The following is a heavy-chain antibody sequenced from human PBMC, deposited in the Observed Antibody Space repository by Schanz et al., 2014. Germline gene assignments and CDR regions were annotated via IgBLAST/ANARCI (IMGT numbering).Heavy chain of an antibody. V-gene: IGHV3-23*01. CDR3: AKQHGDIQQVSDY. CDR2: LSGSGAGT. CDR1: GFTFSNYA. J-gene: IGHJ4*02. D-gene: IGHD2-15*01. Sequence: EVQLLESGGGLVQPGGSLRLSCAASGFTFSNYAMGWVRQTPGKGLEWVSTLSGSGAGTFYADSVKGRFTISRDNSENTRYLQVNSLRAEDAAVYYCAKQHGDIQQVSDYWGQGTLVTVSS.